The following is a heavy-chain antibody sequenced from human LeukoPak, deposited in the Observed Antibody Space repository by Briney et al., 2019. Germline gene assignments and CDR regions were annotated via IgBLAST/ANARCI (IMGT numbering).Heavy chain of an antibody. D-gene: IGHD3-16*01. CDR2: VSTSSTYI. Sequence: PGGSLRLSCAASGFTFSSYTMNWVRQAPGKGLEWVSSVSTSSTYIYYADSMKGRFTISRDNSKNTLYLQVNSLRAEDTAVYYCAGAFGGVKPLDYWGQGTLVTVSS. J-gene: IGHJ4*02. CDR3: AGAFGGVKPLDY. V-gene: IGHV3-21*04. CDR1: GFTFSSYT.